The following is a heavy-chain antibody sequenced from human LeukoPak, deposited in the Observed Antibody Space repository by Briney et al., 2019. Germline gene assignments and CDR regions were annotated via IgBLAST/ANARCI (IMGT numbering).Heavy chain of an antibody. J-gene: IGHJ4*02. CDR1: GFTFSTYG. CDR2: IKHDGSEK. CDR3: ARDYYTSGSHDY. D-gene: IGHD3-10*01. V-gene: IGHV3-7*04. Sequence: PGGSLRLSCAASGFTFSTYGINWVRQAPGKGLEWVANIKHDGSEKYYVDSVKGRFTISRDNAKNSLYLQMNSLRAEDTAVYYCARDYYTSGSHDYWGQATLVTVSS.